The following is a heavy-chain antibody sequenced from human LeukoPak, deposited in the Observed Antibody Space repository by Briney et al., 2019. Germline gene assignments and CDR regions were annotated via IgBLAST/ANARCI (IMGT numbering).Heavy chain of an antibody. V-gene: IGHV4-4*07. D-gene: IGHD2-15*01. CDR1: GGSISSYY. Sequence: SETLSLTCTVSGGSISSYYWSWIRQPAGKGLEWIGRIYTSGSTNYNPSLKSRVTMSVDTSKNQFSLKLSSVTAADTAVYYCARQPRYCSGGSCLNWFDPWGQGTLVTVSS. CDR3: ARQPRYCSGGSCLNWFDP. J-gene: IGHJ5*02. CDR2: IYTSGST.